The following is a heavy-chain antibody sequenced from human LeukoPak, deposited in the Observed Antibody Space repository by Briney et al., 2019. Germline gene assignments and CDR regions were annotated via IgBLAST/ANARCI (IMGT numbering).Heavy chain of an antibody. D-gene: IGHD2-15*01. J-gene: IGHJ4*02. CDR3: AREDSPGGACYFDY. CDR2: INPNSGGT. Sequence: GASVKVSCKASGYTFTGYYMHWVRQAPGQGLEWMGWINPNSGGTNYAQKFQGRVTMTRDTSISTAYMELSSLRSDDTAVYYCAREDSPGGACYFDYWGQGTLVTVSS. CDR1: GYTFTGYY. V-gene: IGHV1-2*02.